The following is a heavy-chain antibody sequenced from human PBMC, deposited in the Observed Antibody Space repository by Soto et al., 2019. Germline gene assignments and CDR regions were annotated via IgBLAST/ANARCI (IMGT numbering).Heavy chain of an antibody. CDR2: ISWNGAAT. CDR1: GFTFDDYA. CDR3: ANLPLYGSGFDC. Sequence: EVQLVESGGGFVQPGGSLRLSCAASGFTFDDYAIHWVRQAPGKGLEWVSGISWNGAATGYADSVKGRFTISRDNAKNTLYLQMNSLGSDDTAIYYCANLPLYGSGFDCWGLGTLVTVSS. D-gene: IGHD3-10*01. J-gene: IGHJ4*02. V-gene: IGHV3-9*01.